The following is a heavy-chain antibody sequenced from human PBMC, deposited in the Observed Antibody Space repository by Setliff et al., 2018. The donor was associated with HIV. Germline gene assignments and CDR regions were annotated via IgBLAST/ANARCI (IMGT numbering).Heavy chain of an antibody. J-gene: IGHJ5*02. Sequence: GGSLRLSCEASGFTFSSYGMSWVRQAPGKGLEWVSVVYSGGDITYYAESVKGRFIVSRDNSKNMVYLQMNSLRVEDTAVYYCAKDSWGLGLTDHWSQGTLVTVSS. D-gene: IGHD3-16*01. V-gene: IGHV3-23*03. CDR1: GFTFSSYG. CDR3: AKDSWGLGLTDH. CDR2: VYSGGDIT.